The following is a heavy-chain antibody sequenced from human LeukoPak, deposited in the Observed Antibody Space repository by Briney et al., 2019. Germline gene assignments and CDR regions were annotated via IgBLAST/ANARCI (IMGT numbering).Heavy chain of an antibody. J-gene: IGHJ4*02. CDR1: GYTLTELS. CDR3: ATDFGEAMVRGVITPGAFDY. CDR2: FDPEDGET. D-gene: IGHD3-10*01. V-gene: IGHV1-24*01. Sequence: GASVKVSCKVSGYTLTELSMHWVRQAPGKGLEWMGGFDPEDGETIYAQKFQGRVTMTEDTSTDKAYMELSSLRSEDTAVYYCATDFGEAMVRGVITPGAFDYWGQGTLVTVSS.